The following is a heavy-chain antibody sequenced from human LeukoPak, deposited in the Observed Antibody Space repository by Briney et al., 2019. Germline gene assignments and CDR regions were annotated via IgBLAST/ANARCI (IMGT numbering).Heavy chain of an antibody. V-gene: IGHV3-23*01. CDR3: AKDRVGATLYFDC. Sequence: GGSLRLSCAASGFTFSSFGMSWVRQAPGKGLEWVSGLSYTGDSTYYADSVKGRFTISRDISKNTLYLQMNSLRAEDTAIYYCAKDRVGATLYFDCWGQGTLVTVSS. CDR2: LSYTGDST. CDR1: GFTFSSFG. D-gene: IGHD1-26*01. J-gene: IGHJ4*02.